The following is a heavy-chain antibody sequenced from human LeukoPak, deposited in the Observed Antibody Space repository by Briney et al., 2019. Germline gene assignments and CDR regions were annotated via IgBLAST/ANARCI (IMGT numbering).Heavy chain of an antibody. V-gene: IGHV4-38-2*01. CDR3: ARRRDGYNQLDY. CDR2: IDHAGTT. CDR1: GFTFSNGW. J-gene: IGHJ4*02. Sequence: GSLRLSCAVSGFTFSNGWMNWIRQPPGKGLEWIGTIDHAGTTFYNVSLKSRVTISVDTPNNQFSLRLNSVGAADTAVYYCARRRDGYNQLDYWGQGTLVTVSS. D-gene: IGHD5-24*01.